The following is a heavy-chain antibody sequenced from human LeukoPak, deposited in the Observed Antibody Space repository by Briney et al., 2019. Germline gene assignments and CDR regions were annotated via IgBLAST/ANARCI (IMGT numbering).Heavy chain of an antibody. J-gene: IGHJ4*02. V-gene: IGHV4-59*01. Sequence: PSETLSLTCTVSGGSISSYYWSWIRQPPGKGLEWIGYIYYSGSTNYNPSLKSRVTISVDTSKNQFSLKLSSVTAADTAVYFCARQTAPVNFDYWGQGTLVTVSS. CDR3: ARQTAPVNFDY. CDR2: IYYSGST. CDR1: GGSISSYY. D-gene: IGHD4-17*01.